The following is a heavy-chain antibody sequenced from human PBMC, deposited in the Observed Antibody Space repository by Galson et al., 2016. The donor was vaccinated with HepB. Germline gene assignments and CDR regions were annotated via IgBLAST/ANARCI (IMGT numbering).Heavy chain of an antibody. D-gene: IGHD3-22*01. CDR2: ISGSGGST. J-gene: IGHJ4*02. CDR1: GFTFSNYA. Sequence: SLRLSCAVSGFTFSNYAMSWVRQAPGKGLEWVSTISGSGGSTYYADSVKGRFTISRDNSKNTLYLQMNSLRAEDTALYYCAAQWFRSQPRPDYWGQGTLVTVSS. V-gene: IGHV3-23*01. CDR3: AAQWFRSQPRPDY.